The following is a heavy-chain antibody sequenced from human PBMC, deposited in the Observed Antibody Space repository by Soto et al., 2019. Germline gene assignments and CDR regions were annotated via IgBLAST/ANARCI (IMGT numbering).Heavy chain of an antibody. J-gene: IGHJ4*02. CDR2: ISGSGGST. Sequence: EVQLLESGGGLVEPVGSLRLSCAASGITFSSYPMRWVRQAPGKGLEWVSDISGSGGSTYYADSVKGRFTIARDNSKNTLYLQMHSLRAEDTAVYYSARRGSGIYCDYWGQGTLVTVSS. D-gene: IGHD1-26*01. CDR1: GITFSSYP. CDR3: ARRGSGIYCDY. V-gene: IGHV3-23*01.